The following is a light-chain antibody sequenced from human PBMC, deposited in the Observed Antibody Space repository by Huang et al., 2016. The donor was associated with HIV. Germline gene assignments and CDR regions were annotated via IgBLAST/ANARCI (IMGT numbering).Light chain of an antibody. CDR1: QSISNY. CDR2: AAS. CDR3: QQSYSTPVT. V-gene: IGKV1-39*01. Sequence: DIQMTQSPSSLSASVGDRITITCRASQSISNYLNWDQQKPGKAPKLLIYAASSLQSGVPSRFSGSGSVTDFTLTISSLQPEDFATYYCQQSYSTPVTFGQGTKVEIK. J-gene: IGKJ1*01.